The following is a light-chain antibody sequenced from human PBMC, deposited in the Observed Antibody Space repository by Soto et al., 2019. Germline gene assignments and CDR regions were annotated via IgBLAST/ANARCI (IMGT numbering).Light chain of an antibody. CDR3: QQRNNWPLT. J-gene: IGKJ4*01. Sequence: EIVLTQSPATLSLSPGERATLSCRASQSIGNYLVWYQQRPGQPPRLLMYDVSNRATGIPARFSGSGSGTDFTLTVSSLEPEDVAVYYCQQRNNWPLTFGGGTKLEIK. V-gene: IGKV3-11*01. CDR2: DVS. CDR1: QSIGNY.